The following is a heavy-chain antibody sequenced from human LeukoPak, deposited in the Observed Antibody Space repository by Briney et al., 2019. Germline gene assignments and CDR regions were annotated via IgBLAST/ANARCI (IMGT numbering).Heavy chain of an antibody. D-gene: IGHD3-10*01. V-gene: IGHV3-11*05. CDR2: ISRSSSHT. CDR1: GLTFSDYY. J-gene: IGHJ6*02. Sequence: GSLRLSCAASGLTFSDYYMSWIRQAPGKGLEWVSYISRSSSHTDYADSVKGRFSISRDNAKNSLYLQMNSLRAEDTAVYYCAREAYYGSGVRFSYYYGMDVWGQGTTVTVSS. CDR3: AREAYYGSGVRFSYYYGMDV.